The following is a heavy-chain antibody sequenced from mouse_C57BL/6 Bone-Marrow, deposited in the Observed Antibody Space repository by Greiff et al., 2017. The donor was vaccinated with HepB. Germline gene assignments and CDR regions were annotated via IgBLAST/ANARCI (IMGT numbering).Heavy chain of an antibody. CDR3: ARSTGTEY. CDR1: GYTFTDYN. CDR2: INPNNGGT. Sequence: VHVKQSGPELVKPGASVKMSCKASGYTFTDYNMHWVKQSHGKSLEWIGYINPNNGGTSYNQKFKGKATLTVNKSSSTAYMELRSLTSEDSAVYYCARSTGTEYWGQGTTLTVSS. J-gene: IGHJ2*01. D-gene: IGHD4-1*02. V-gene: IGHV1-22*01.